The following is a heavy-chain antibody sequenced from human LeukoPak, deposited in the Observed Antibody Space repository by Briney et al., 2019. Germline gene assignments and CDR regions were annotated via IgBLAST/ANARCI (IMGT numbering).Heavy chain of an antibody. CDR2: IYYSGST. J-gene: IGHJ6*03. CDR1: GGSISSSSYY. V-gene: IGHV4-61*01. Sequence: SETLSLTCTVSGGSISSSSYYWSWIRQPPGKGLEWIGYIYYSGSTNYNPSLKSRVTISVDTSKNQFSLKLSSVTAADTAVYYCARAYYYYMDVWGKGTTVTVSS. CDR3: ARAYYYYMDV.